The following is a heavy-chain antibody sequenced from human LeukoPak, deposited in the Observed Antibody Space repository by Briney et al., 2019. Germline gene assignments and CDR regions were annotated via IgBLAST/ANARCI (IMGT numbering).Heavy chain of an antibody. D-gene: IGHD5-18*01. V-gene: IGHV3-23*01. Sequence: AGGSLRLSCAASGFTFSSYAMSWVRKPPGQGMEWVSAISGSGGSTCYAGSLKGRFTISRDKSKNTLYLQMSSLRAKDTAVYYCAKSLLGGNTAMVKGFDYWGQGTLVTVSS. CDR2: ISGSGGST. CDR3: AKSLLGGNTAMVKGFDY. J-gene: IGHJ4*02. CDR1: GFTFSSYA.